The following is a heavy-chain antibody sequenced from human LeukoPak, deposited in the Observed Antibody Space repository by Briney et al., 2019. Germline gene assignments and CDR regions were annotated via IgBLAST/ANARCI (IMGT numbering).Heavy chain of an antibody. J-gene: IGHJ4*02. D-gene: IGHD4/OR15-4a*01. V-gene: IGHV4-59*01. Sequence: SETLSLTCTVSGGSISSYYWSWIRQPPGKGLEWIGYIYYSGSTNYNPSLKSRVTISVDTSKNQFSLKLSSVTAADTAVYYCARDLYGAVNFDYWGQGTLVTVSS. CDR2: IYYSGST. CDR3: ARDLYGAVNFDY. CDR1: GGSISSYY.